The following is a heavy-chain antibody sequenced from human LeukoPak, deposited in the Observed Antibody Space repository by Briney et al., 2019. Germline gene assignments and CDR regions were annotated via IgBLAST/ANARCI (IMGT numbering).Heavy chain of an antibody. D-gene: IGHD3-22*01. CDR1: GGSISSGGYY. Sequence: PSETLSLTCTVSGGSISSGGYYWSWIRQPPGKGLEWIGYIYYTGSTNYNPSLKSRVTISLGTSKNQFSLRLNSVTAADTAMYYCARSFSPNYYDLLDYWGQGTLVTVSS. V-gene: IGHV4-61*08. J-gene: IGHJ4*02. CDR2: IYYTGST. CDR3: ARSFSPNYYDLLDY.